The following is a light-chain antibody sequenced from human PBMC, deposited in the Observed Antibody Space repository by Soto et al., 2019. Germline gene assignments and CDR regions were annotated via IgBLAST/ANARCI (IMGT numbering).Light chain of an antibody. CDR2: KTS. CDR1: QSFSSW. CDR3: QQYNSNPLT. Sequence: DIQMTQSPSTLFASVGDRVTITCRASQSFSSWLAWYQQKPGKAPKLLIYKTSTLESGVPSRFSGSGSGTEFTLTISSLQPDDFATYYCQQYNSNPLTFGGGTKVEIK. V-gene: IGKV1-5*03. J-gene: IGKJ4*01.